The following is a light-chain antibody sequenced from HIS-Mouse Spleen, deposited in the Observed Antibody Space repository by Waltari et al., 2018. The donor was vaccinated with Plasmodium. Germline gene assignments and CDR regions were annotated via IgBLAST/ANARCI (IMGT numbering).Light chain of an antibody. Sequence: EIVMTQSPATLSVSPGERATLACRASTSVSSNFAWYPQKPGQAPRLLIYGASTRATGIPARFSGSGSGTEFTLTISSLQSEDFAVYYCQQYNNWSFTFGPGTKVDIK. CDR2: GAS. V-gene: IGKV3-15*01. CDR1: TSVSSN. CDR3: QQYNNWSFT. J-gene: IGKJ3*01.